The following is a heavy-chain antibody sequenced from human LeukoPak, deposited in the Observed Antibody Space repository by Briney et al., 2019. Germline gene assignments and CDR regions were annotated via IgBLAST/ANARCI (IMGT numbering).Heavy chain of an antibody. D-gene: IGHD5-24*01. Sequence: GSVTVSCKASGYTFTNYDMNWVRQAPGQGLEGVGWMNPNSGNKGYAQKFQGRVTITRNSSISTAYMELSSLRSEDTAVYYCARVKPWDGYNPYYLDYWGQGTLVTVSS. CDR2: MNPNSGNK. CDR1: GYTFTNYD. J-gene: IGHJ4*02. CDR3: ARVKPWDGYNPYYLDY. V-gene: IGHV1-8*03.